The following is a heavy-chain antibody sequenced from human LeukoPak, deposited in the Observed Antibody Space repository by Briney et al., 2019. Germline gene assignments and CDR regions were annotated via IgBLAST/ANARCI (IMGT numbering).Heavy chain of an antibody. CDR2: ISYDGSNK. D-gene: IGHD2-2*01. J-gene: IGHJ4*02. CDR1: GFTFSSYG. Sequence: GGSLRLSCAASGFTFSSYGMHWVRQAPGKGLEWVAVISYDGSNKDYADSVKGRFTISRDNSKNTLYLQMNSLRAEDTAVYYCAKDLRIKTYQLLLYFDYWGQGTLVTVSS. CDR3: AKDLRIKTYQLLLYFDY. V-gene: IGHV3-30*18.